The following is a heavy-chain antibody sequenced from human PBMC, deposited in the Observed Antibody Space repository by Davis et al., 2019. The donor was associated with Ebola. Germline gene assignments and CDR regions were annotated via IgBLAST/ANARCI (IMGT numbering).Heavy chain of an antibody. V-gene: IGHV3-30*18. D-gene: IGHD6-19*01. Sequence: GGSLRLSCAASGFTFSSYGMHWVRQAPGKGLEWVAVISYDGSNKYYADSVKGRFTISRDNSKNTLYLQMNSLRAEDTAVYYCAKGIIAVGGSGWFDPWGQGTLVTVSS. CDR3: AKGIIAVGGSGWFDP. CDR1: GFTFSSYG. J-gene: IGHJ5*02. CDR2: ISYDGSNK.